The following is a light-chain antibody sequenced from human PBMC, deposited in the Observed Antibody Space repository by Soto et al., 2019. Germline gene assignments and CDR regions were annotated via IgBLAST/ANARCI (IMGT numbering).Light chain of an antibody. Sequence: QSVLTQPASVSGSPGQSITISCTGTSSDVGGYNYVCWYKQHPGKAPQLMIYEVTNRPSGVSDRFSGSKSGNTASLTISGLQAEDEADNYCSSYTSSSTLYVFGTGTKLTVL. CDR1: SSDVGGYNY. J-gene: IGLJ1*01. V-gene: IGLV2-14*01. CDR2: EVT. CDR3: SSYTSSSTLYV.